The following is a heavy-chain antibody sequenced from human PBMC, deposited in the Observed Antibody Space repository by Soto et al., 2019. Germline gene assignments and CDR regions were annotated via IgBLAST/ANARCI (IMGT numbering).Heavy chain of an antibody. Sequence: GGSLRLSCAASGFTFSSYSMNWVRQAPGKGLEWVSSISSSISYIYYADSVKGRFTISRDNAKISLYLQMNSLRAEDTAVYYCARDLNCGGDCYSEYYFDYWGQGTLVTVSS. CDR3: ARDLNCGGDCYSEYYFDY. D-gene: IGHD2-21*02. V-gene: IGHV3-21*01. J-gene: IGHJ4*02. CDR1: GFTFSSYS. CDR2: ISSSISYI.